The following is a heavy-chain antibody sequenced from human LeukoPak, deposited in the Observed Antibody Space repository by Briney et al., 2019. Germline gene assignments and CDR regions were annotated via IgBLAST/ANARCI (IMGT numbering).Heavy chain of an antibody. CDR3: ARGYCSGGSCYSYYYYNYMDV. V-gene: IGHV4-59*12. D-gene: IGHD2-15*01. J-gene: IGHJ6*03. CDR2: IFHNGNT. CDR1: GGSISTYY. Sequence: PSETLSLTCTVSGGSISTYYWSWIRQHPGKGLEWIGHIFHNGNTNYNPSLKSRVTISVDTSKNQFSLKLSSVTAADTAVYYCARGYCSGGSCYSYYYYNYMDVWGKGTMVTVSS.